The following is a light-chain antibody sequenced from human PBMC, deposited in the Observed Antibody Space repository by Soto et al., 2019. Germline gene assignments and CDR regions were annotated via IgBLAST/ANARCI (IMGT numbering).Light chain of an antibody. CDR3: QHFHNLPVT. Sequence: DIQMTQSPSSLSASVVDRVTITCQASEDINNNLNWYQQKPGEAPKLLISDASNLETGVPSRFSGGGSVTHFTFTISSLQPEDIATYDCQHFHNLPVTFGGGTKVEMK. V-gene: IGKV1-33*01. CDR1: EDINNN. CDR2: DAS. J-gene: IGKJ4*01.